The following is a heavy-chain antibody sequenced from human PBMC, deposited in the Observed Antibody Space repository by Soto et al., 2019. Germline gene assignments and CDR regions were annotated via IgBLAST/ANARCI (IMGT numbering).Heavy chain of an antibody. CDR3: AREDDILTGYYY. V-gene: IGHV4-4*02. CDR2: INQSGSP. J-gene: IGHJ4*02. D-gene: IGHD3-9*01. CDR1: SGTISSSNW. Sequence: SETLSLTCAVSSGTISSSNWWTWVRQPPGKGLEWIGEINQSGSPNYNPSLKSRVTISVDTSKSQFSLKLSSVTAADTAVYYWAREDDILTGYYYWGQGTLVTVSS.